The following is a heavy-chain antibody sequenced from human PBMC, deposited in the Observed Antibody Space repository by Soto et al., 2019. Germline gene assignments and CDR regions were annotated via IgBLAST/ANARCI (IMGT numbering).Heavy chain of an antibody. J-gene: IGHJ4*02. V-gene: IGHV1-24*01. D-gene: IGHD1-1*01. CDR3: ATARDTTGTTPVDY. CDR2: FDPEDGET. Sequence: ASVNVSCKVSGYTLTELSMHWVRQAPGKGLEWMGGFDPEDGETIYAQKFQGRVTMTEDTSTDTAYMELSSLRSEDTAVYYCATARDTTGTTPVDYWGQGTLVTVSS. CDR1: GYTLTELS.